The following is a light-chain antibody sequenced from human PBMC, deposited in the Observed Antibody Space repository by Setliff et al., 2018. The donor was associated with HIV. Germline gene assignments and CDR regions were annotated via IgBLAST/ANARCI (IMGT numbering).Light chain of an antibody. CDR2: EVT. V-gene: IGLV2-14*01. CDR3: SSYTNSNSYV. CDR1: SSDVGGCNY. J-gene: IGLJ1*01. Sequence: QSALTQPASVSGSPGQSITMSCTGTSSDVGGCNYVSWYQHHPGKAPKLMIYEVTNRPSGVSSRFSGSKSGNTASLTIFGLQAEDEADYYCSSYTNSNSYVFGTGTKVTVL.